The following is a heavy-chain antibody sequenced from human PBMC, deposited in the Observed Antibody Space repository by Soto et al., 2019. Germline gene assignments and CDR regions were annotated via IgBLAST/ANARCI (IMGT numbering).Heavy chain of an antibody. CDR2: IYYSGST. D-gene: IGHD7-27*01. CDR1: GGSISPYY. Sequence: QVQLQESGPGLVKPSETLSLTCTVSGGSISPYYWSRIRQPPGKGLEWIGYIYYSGSTSYNPSLKSRVTIAVDTSKKQFSLNLSSMTATDTAVYYCARRGDWGSDEFDYWGQGTLVTVSS. V-gene: IGHV4-59*08. CDR3: ARRGDWGSDEFDY. J-gene: IGHJ4*02.